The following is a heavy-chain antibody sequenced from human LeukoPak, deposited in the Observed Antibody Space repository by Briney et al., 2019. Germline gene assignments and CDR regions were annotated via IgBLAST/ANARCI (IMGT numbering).Heavy chain of an antibody. D-gene: IGHD6-19*01. J-gene: IGHJ4*02. CDR1: GFTFSSYG. CDR2: ISYDGSNK. V-gene: IGHV3-30*18. CDR3: AXPPQWLAKXYYFDY. Sequence: GGSLRLSCAASGFTFSSYGMHWVRQAPGKGLEWVAVISYDGSNKYYADSVKGRFTISRDNSNNTLYLQMNSLRAEDTAVYYCAXPPQWLAKXYYFDYWGQGTLVTVSS.